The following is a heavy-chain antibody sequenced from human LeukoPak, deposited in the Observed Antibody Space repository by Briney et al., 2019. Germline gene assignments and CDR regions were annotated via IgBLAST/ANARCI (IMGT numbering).Heavy chain of an antibody. D-gene: IGHD2-2*01. V-gene: IGHV7-4-1*02. Sequence: ASVKVSCKASGYTFNSYAMNWVRQAPGQGLEWMGWINTDTANPTYAQGFTGRFVFSFDTSVSTAYLQISSLKAEDTAVYYCARQGPGYCGRTNCYGVAYWGQGTLVTVSS. CDR3: ARQGPGYCGRTNCYGVAY. CDR2: INTDTANP. J-gene: IGHJ4*02. CDR1: GYTFNSYA.